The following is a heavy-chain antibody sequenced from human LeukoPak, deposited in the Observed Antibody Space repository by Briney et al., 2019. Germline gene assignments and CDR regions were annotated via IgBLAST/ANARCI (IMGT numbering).Heavy chain of an antibody. J-gene: IGHJ4*02. Sequence: SETLSLTCTVSGGSISNNDYYWGWIRQPPGKGLEWIGSSFYSGSTYYNPSLKSRVTISVDTSKNQFSLKLSSVTAADTAVFYCVGGNYYYFEYWGQGTLVIVSS. V-gene: IGHV4-39*07. CDR2: SFYSGST. CDR3: VGGNYYYFEY. D-gene: IGHD1-7*01. CDR1: GGSISNNDYY.